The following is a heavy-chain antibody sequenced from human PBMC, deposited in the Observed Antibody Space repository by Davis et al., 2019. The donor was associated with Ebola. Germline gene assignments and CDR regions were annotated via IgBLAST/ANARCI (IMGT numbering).Heavy chain of an antibody. CDR1: GFTFSNYG. CDR3: AKQGDTSDAFDV. J-gene: IGHJ3*01. Sequence: GESLMISCSASGFTFSNYGMSWVRQAPGKGLEWVSGVIVSGSDTYYADSVRGRFTISRDTSKSTLYMQMNTLRAEDTAIYYCAKQGDTSDAFDVWGQGTMVTVSS. D-gene: IGHD2-2*02. CDR2: VIVSGSDT. V-gene: IGHV3-23*01.